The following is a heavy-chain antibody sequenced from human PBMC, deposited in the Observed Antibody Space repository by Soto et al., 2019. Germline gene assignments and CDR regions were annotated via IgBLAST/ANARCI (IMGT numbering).Heavy chain of an antibody. J-gene: IGHJ4*02. D-gene: IGHD2-2*01. CDR1: GYTFTSYG. Sequence: QVQLVQSGAEVKKPGASVKVSCKASGYTFTSYGINWVRQAPGQGLEWMGWISAYNGDTNYVHKLQGKVSMTTDTSTSTAYMELTSLRSDDTAVYYCARDRSFRSCSCTSCHPARLDYWGQGTLVTVSS. CDR3: ARDRSFRSCSCTSCHPARLDY. CDR2: ISAYNGDT. V-gene: IGHV1-18*04.